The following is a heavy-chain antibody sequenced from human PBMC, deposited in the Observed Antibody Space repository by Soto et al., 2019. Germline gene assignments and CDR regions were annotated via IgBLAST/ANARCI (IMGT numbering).Heavy chain of an antibody. CDR3: ARDRGYSSSHKTLDGMDV. V-gene: IGHV3-21*01. Sequence: GSLRLSCAASGFTFSSYSMNWVRQAPGKGLEWVSSISSSSSYIYYADSVKGRFTISRDNAKNSLYLQMNSLRAEDTAVYYCARDRGYSSSHKTLDGMDVWGQGTTVTSP. CDR2: ISSSSSYI. D-gene: IGHD6-13*01. CDR1: GFTFSSYS. J-gene: IGHJ6*02.